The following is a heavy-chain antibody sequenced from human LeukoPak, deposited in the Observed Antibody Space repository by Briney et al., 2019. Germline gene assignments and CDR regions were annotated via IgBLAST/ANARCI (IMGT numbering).Heavy chain of an antibody. CDR2: IYYSGST. CDR1: GGSISIYS. D-gene: IGHD1-26*01. J-gene: IGHJ5*02. Sequence: SETLSLTCTVSGGSISIYSWTWIRQPPGKGLEWIANIYYSGSTNYNPSLKSRVTISVDTSKNQFSLKLNSRTAADTAVYYCARGQLVGATNWFDTWGQGTLVTVSS. V-gene: IGHV4-59*08. CDR3: ARGQLVGATNWFDT.